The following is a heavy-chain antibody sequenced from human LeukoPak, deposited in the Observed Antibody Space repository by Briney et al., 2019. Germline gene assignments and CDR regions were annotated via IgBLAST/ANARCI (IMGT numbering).Heavy chain of an antibody. V-gene: IGHV7-4-1*02. D-gene: IGHD3-22*01. Sequence: ASVKVSRKASGYTFTTYPINWVRQAPGQGLEWMGWIDTNTGSPTYAQGLTGRLVFSLDTSVSTAFLQINSLKAEDTALYYCVRGIDTTGYFSYWGQGTLVTVSS. J-gene: IGHJ4*02. CDR3: VRGIDTTGYFSY. CDR2: IDTNTGSP. CDR1: GYTFTTYP.